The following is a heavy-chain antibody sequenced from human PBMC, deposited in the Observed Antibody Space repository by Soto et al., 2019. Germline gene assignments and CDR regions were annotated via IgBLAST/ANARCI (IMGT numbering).Heavy chain of an antibody. D-gene: IGHD2-15*01. CDR1: GFSFSRYA. CDR2: FSAGGRA. J-gene: IGHJ4*02. CDR3: AKESMPDHYSDTLFDY. V-gene: IGHV3-23*01. Sequence: QLLESGGGLVQPGGSLRLSCEASGFSFSRYALSWVRQAPGKGLEWVSTFSAGGRAYYADSVKGRFTIAKDTSKNTLHLQASSLRAEDTDVYYCAKESMPDHYSDTLFDYWGQGTRVTVSS.